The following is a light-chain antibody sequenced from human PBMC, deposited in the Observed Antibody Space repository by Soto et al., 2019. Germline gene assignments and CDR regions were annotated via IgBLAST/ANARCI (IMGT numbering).Light chain of an antibody. CDR3: QHLNDYRYT. CDR2: AAS. CDR1: QAISSS. V-gene: IGKV1-9*01. Sequence: DIQLTQSPSFLSASVGDRVTITCRASQAISSSLAWYQHNPGKAPKLLIYAASTLQNGVPSSFSGSGSGTEFTLTISSLQPEDFATYYCQHLNDYRYTFAPGTKVEIK. J-gene: IGKJ2*01.